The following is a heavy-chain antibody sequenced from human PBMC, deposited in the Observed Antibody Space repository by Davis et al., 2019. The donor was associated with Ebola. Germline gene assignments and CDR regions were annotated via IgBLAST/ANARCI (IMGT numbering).Heavy chain of an antibody. CDR2: ISSSSSYT. J-gene: IGHJ4*02. CDR1: GFTFSDYY. Sequence: GESLKISCAASGFTFSDYYMSWIRQAPGKGLEWVSYISSSSSYTNYADSVKGRFTISRDNAKNSLYLQMNSLRDADTAVYYCARHDDYWGQGTLVTVSS. CDR3: ARHDDY. V-gene: IGHV3-11*06.